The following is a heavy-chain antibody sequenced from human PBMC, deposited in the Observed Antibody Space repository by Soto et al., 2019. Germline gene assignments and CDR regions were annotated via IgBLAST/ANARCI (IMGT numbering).Heavy chain of an antibody. CDR2: IRDFHSSGAI. J-gene: IGHJ3*02. V-gene: IGHV3-48*01. D-gene: IGHD1-1*01. CDR1: GLTFCSYT. Sequence: GGSQRLSCVASGLTFCSYTMNWVRQAPEKEQEWISYIRDFHSSGAISYTDAVKGRFTISRDNAKNSLYLQMNSLRAEDTAVYYFLRDQRYAIDIWCQGTVLTFSS. CDR3: LRDQRYAIDI.